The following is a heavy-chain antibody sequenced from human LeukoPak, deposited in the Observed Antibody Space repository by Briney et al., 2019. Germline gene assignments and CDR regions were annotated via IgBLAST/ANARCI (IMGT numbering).Heavy chain of an antibody. CDR3: ARPGYSSGWYFRGGGPGAFDI. Sequence: GGSLRLSCAASGFTFSSYGMHWVRQAPGKGLEWVAFIRYDGSNKYYADPVKGRFTISRDNSKNTLYLQMNSLRAEDTAVYYCARPGYSSGWYFRGGGPGAFDIWGQGTMVTVSS. CDR1: GFTFSSYG. CDR2: IRYDGSNK. V-gene: IGHV3-30*02. D-gene: IGHD6-19*01. J-gene: IGHJ3*02.